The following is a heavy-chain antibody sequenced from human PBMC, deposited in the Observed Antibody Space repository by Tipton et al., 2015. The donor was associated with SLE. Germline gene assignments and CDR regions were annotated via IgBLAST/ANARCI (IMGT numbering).Heavy chain of an antibody. V-gene: IGHV1-18*01. CDR1: GYTFTSYG. D-gene: IGHD2-15*01. Sequence: QSGAEVKKPGASVKVSCKASGYTFTSYGISWVRQAPGQGLEWMGWISTYNGNTHYAQNLQGRVTMTRDTSTSTVYMELSSLTSEDTAVYFCAREESGGYWDYWGQGILVTVSS. CDR3: AREESGGYWDY. CDR2: ISTYNGNT. J-gene: IGHJ4*02.